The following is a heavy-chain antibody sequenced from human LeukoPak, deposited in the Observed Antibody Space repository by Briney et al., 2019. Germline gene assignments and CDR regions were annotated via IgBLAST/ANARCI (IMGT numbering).Heavy chain of an antibody. D-gene: IGHD5-18*01. CDR1: GFTFDDYA. J-gene: IGHJ4*02. CDR3: ARDTAMVLDY. Sequence: GGSLRLSCAASGFTFDDYAMHWVRQARGKGLEWVSGISWNSGSIGYADSVKGRFTISRDNAKNSLYLQMNSLRAEDTALYYCARDTAMVLDYWGQGTLVTVSS. V-gene: IGHV3-9*01. CDR2: ISWNSGSI.